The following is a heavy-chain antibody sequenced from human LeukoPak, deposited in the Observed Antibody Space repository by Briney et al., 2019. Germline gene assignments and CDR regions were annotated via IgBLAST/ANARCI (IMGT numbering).Heavy chain of an antibody. Sequence: PSQTLSLTCTVSGGSISSYYWSWIRQPAGKGLEWIGRIYTSGSTNYNPSLKSRVTMSVDTSKNQFSLKLSSVTAADTAVYYCAREGAQYDILTGYYPLGYYYYYMDVWGKGTTVTISS. V-gene: IGHV4-4*07. CDR2: IYTSGST. J-gene: IGHJ6*03. CDR3: AREGAQYDILTGYYPLGYYYYYMDV. CDR1: GGSISSYY. D-gene: IGHD3-9*01.